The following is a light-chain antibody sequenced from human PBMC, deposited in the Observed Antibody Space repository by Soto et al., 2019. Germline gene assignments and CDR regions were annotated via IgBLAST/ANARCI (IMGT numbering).Light chain of an antibody. J-gene: IGLJ1*01. CDR2: DVS. CDR3: YSYTSSSTDV. CDR1: GSDVGADNY. V-gene: IGLV2-14*01. Sequence: QSVLTQPASVSGSPGQSITISCSGTGSDVGADNYVSWYQQHPAKAPKLMIYDVSNRPSGVSDRFSGSKSGNTASLTISGLQAEDEADYYCYSYTSSSTDVFGSGTKVTVL.